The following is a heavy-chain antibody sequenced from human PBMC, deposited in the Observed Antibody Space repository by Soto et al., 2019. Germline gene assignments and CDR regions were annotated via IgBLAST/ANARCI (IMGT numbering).Heavy chain of an antibody. Sequence: PGGSLRLSCAVSGFTFDTYTMNWVRQAPGKGLEWVSSISGSSSYKYYSDSVKGRFTISRDNTTNSLYLQMNSLRAEDTAVYYCARAAEHSGRYYYYYALDVWGQGTTVTVSS. CDR1: GFTFDTYT. D-gene: IGHD1-26*01. CDR2: ISGSSSYK. J-gene: IGHJ6*02. CDR3: ARAAEHSGRYYYYYALDV. V-gene: IGHV3-21*01.